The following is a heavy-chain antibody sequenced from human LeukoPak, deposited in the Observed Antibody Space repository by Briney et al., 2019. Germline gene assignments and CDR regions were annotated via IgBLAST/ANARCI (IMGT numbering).Heavy chain of an antibody. D-gene: IGHD2-2*01. CDR2: INPNRGGT. Sequence: ASVKVSCKASGYTFTGYYMHWVGQAPGQGLEWMGWINPNRGGTNYAQKFQGRVTMTRDTSISTAYMELSRLRSDDTAVYYCARGGTYCSSTSCYDDWFDPWGQGTLVTVSS. CDR1: GYTFTGYY. J-gene: IGHJ5*02. CDR3: ARGGTYCSSTSCYDDWFDP. V-gene: IGHV1-2*02.